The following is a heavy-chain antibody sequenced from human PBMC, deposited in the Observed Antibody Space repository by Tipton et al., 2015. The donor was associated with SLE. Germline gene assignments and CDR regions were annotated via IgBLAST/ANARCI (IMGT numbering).Heavy chain of an antibody. Sequence: LRLSCTVSGVSIISRTYYWGWIRQPPGKGLEWIGGMYYSGNTYYNPSLKTRVTISVDTSKNQFSLKLSSVTAADTAEYYCARNGERGDAFDIWGQGTMVTVSS. J-gene: IGHJ3*02. CDR3: ARNGERGDAFDI. D-gene: IGHD1-1*01. CDR1: GVSIISRTYY. CDR2: MYYSGNT. V-gene: IGHV4-39*01.